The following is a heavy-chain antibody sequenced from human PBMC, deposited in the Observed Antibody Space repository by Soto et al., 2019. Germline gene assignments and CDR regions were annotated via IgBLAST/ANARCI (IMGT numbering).Heavy chain of an antibody. V-gene: IGHV3-7*01. Sequence: EVQLVESGGGLVQPGGSLRLSCTASGFSLSTSWMTWVRQAPGKGLEWVANIMQDGSDKYYVDSVKGRFTISRDNAKNSLYLQMTSLRAEDPDVDYCASKRLYFYGLDVWGQGTTVTVAS. J-gene: IGHJ6*02. CDR2: IMQDGSDK. CDR1: GFSLSTSW. CDR3: ASKRLYFYGLDV.